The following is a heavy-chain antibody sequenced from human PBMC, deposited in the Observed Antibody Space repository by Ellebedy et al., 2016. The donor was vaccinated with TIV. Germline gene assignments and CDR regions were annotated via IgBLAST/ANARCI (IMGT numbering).Heavy chain of an antibody. CDR1: AYNFTNYW. D-gene: IGHD6-25*01. V-gene: IGHV5-51*01. CDR3: ARLRAAAGLGNWFDP. CDR2: IYPGVSDT. J-gene: IGHJ5*02. Sequence: GESLKISCKGSAYNFTNYWIGWVRQMPGKGLEWMGIIYPGVSDTRYSPSFQGQVTISVDKSITTAYLQWSSLKASDTAMYYCARLRAAAGLGNWFDPWGQGTLVTVSS.